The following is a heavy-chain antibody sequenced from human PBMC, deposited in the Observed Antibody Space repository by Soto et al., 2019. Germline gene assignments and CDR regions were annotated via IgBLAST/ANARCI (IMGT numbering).Heavy chain of an antibody. Sequence: EVQLVESGGGLVPPGGSVRLSCAASGFIFKMYWMHWVRQTPVKGLVWISRIYNDGSYTDYADSVKGRFTISRDNVNDTLYLQMNNLRAEDSGLYYCTRGPRPISTGTGAYWGQGTQVTVSS. V-gene: IGHV3-74*01. J-gene: IGHJ4*02. CDR3: TRGPRPISTGTGAY. CDR2: IYNDGSYT. CDR1: GFIFKMYW. D-gene: IGHD3-10*01.